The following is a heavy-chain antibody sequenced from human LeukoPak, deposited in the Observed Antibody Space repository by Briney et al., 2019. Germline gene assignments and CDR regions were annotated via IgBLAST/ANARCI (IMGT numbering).Heavy chain of an antibody. Sequence: SETLSLTCAVYGGSFSGYYWSWIRQPPGKGLEWIGEINHSGSTNYNPSLKSRVTISVDTSKNQFSLKLSSVTAADTAVYYCARGGRVLAAAGRGIDYWGQGTLVTVSS. CDR2: INHSGST. CDR1: GGSFSGYY. D-gene: IGHD6-13*01. V-gene: IGHV4-34*01. J-gene: IGHJ4*02. CDR3: ARGGRVLAAAGRGIDY.